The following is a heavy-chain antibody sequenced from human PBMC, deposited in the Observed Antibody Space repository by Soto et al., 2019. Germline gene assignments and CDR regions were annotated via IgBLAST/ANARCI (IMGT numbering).Heavy chain of an antibody. Sequence: ASVKVSCKVSGYTLTELSMHWVRQAPGKGLEWMGGFDPEDGETIYAQKFQGRVTMTEDTSTDTAYMELSSLRSEDTAVYYCATVGCANGVCDSGSDWFDLWGQGTLVTVSS. CDR1: GYTLTELS. D-gene: IGHD2-8*01. V-gene: IGHV1-24*01. CDR3: ATVGCANGVCDSGSDWFDL. J-gene: IGHJ5*02. CDR2: FDPEDGET.